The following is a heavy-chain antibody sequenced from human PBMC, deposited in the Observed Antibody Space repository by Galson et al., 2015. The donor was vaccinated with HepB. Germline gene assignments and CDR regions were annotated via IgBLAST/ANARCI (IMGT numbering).Heavy chain of an antibody. V-gene: IGHV3-7*01. CDR3: ARRNLGTVTAPFI. J-gene: IGHJ3*02. CDR1: GFTFGSYW. D-gene: IGHD4-17*01. Sequence: SLRLSCAASGFTFGSYWMSWVRQAPVKGLEWVASIKQDGSEKYYVDSVKGRFTISRDNAKNSLYLQMNSLRAEDTAVYYCARRNLGTVTAPFIWGQGTMVTVSS. CDR2: IKQDGSEK.